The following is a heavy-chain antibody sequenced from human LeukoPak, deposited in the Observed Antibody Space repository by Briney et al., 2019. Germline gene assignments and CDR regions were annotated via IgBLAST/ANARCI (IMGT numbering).Heavy chain of an antibody. CDR1: GYTFSSYD. J-gene: IGHJ4*02. CDR2: MNPNSGHT. V-gene: IGHV1-8*01. CDR3: ARSVVGVRKRNDY. Sequence: ASVKVSCKASGYTFSSYDIIWVRQASGQGLEWMGWMNPNSGHTGYAHKFQGRVTMTRSTSISTAYMELTSLTSKDSAVYYCARSVVGVRKRNDYWGQGTLVTVSS. D-gene: IGHD3-16*01.